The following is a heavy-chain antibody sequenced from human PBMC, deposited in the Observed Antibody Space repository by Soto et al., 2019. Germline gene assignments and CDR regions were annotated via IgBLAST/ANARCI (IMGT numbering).Heavy chain of an antibody. D-gene: IGHD1-26*01. V-gene: IGHV3-30*18. J-gene: IGHJ4*02. Sequence: QVQLVESGGGVVQPGRSLRLSCVASGFTFSSYGMHWVRQAPGKGLEWVAIISYDGSNTYYEDCVKGRFTISRDNSMNTLYQQMNSLRAEDTSVYYCAKEGGLSGSYYISSSYYFDYWGQGTLVTVSS. CDR2: ISYDGSNT. CDR1: GFTFSSYG. CDR3: AKEGGLSGSYYISSSYYFDY.